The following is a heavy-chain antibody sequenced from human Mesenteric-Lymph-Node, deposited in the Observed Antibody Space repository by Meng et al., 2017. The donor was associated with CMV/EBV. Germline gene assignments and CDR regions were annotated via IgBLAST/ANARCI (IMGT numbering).Heavy chain of an antibody. Sequence: GGSLRLSCAASGFTFSSYAMSWVRQAPGKGLEWVSVIYSGGSSTYYADSVKGRFTISRDNSKNTLYLQMNSLRAEDTAVYYCARGRYCTSISCYFDYWGQGTLVTVSS. CDR3: ARGRYCTSISCYFDY. D-gene: IGHD2-2*01. V-gene: IGHV3-23*03. J-gene: IGHJ4*02. CDR2: IYSGGSST. CDR1: GFTFSSYA.